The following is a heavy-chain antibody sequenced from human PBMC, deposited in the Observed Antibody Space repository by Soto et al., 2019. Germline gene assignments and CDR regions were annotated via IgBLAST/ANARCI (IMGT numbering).Heavy chain of an antibody. D-gene: IGHD6-13*01. Sequence: GESLKISCKGSGYSFTSYWIGWVRQMPGKGLEWTGIIYPGDSDTRYSPSFQGQVTISADKSISTAYLQWSSLKASDTAMYYCARHRIHIAAAAPFDYWGQGTLVTVSS. J-gene: IGHJ4*02. CDR2: IYPGDSDT. V-gene: IGHV5-51*01. CDR1: GYSFTSYW. CDR3: ARHRIHIAAAAPFDY.